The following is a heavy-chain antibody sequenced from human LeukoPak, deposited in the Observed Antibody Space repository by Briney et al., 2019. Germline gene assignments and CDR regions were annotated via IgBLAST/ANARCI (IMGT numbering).Heavy chain of an antibody. Sequence: SETLSLTCTVSGGSISSSSYYWGWIRQPPGRGLEWIGSIYYSGSTYYNSSLKSRVTISVDTSKNQFSLKLSSVTAADTAVYYCARKFGYRYEYLDYWGQGTLVTASS. CDR3: ARKFGYRYEYLDY. D-gene: IGHD5-18*01. J-gene: IGHJ4*02. V-gene: IGHV4-39*01. CDR1: GGSISSSSYY. CDR2: IYYSGST.